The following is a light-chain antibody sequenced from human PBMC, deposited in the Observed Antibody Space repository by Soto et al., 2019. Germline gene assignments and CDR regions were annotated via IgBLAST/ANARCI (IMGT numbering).Light chain of an antibody. Sequence: EIVLTQSPGTLSLSPGERATLSCRASQSVSSNYLAWYQQKPGQAPRLLIYGASRSATGIPDRFSGSGSGTDFTLTISRLEPEDFSVYYCQQHGSSPPWTFGQGTKVEIK. J-gene: IGKJ1*01. CDR2: GAS. V-gene: IGKV3-20*01. CDR3: QQHGSSPPWT. CDR1: QSVSSNY.